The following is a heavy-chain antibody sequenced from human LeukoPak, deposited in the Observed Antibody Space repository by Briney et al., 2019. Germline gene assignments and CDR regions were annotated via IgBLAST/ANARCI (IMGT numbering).Heavy chain of an antibody. D-gene: IGHD6-13*01. J-gene: IGHJ4*02. V-gene: IGHV1-2*02. Sequence: ASVKVSCKASGYTFTGYYMHWVRQAPGQGLEWMGWINPNSGGTNYAQKFQGRVTMTRDTSISTAYMELSRLRSDDTAVYYCARLDWGRGSRLSFDYWGQGTLVTASS. CDR1: GYTFTGYY. CDR3: ARLDWGRGSRLSFDY. CDR2: INPNSGGT.